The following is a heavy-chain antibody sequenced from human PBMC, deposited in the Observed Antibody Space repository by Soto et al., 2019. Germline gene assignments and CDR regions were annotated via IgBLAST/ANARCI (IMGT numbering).Heavy chain of an antibody. CDR1: GGSISSSSYY. Sequence: QLQLQESGPGLVKPSETLSLTCTVSGGSISSSSYYWGWIRQPPGKGLEWIGSIYYSGSTYYNPSLKSRVAISVDTSKNQFSLKLRSVTAADTAVYYCARHSVYYDFWSGYYKGYYFDYWGQGTLVTVSS. D-gene: IGHD3-3*01. CDR3: ARHSVYYDFWSGYYKGYYFDY. V-gene: IGHV4-39*01. CDR2: IYYSGST. J-gene: IGHJ4*02.